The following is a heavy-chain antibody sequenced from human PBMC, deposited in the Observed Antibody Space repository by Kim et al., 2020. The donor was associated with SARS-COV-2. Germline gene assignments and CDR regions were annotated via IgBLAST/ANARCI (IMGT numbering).Heavy chain of an antibody. D-gene: IGHD5-18*01. CDR3: ARVPAMADAFDI. J-gene: IGHJ3*02. CDR1: GGSFSSYY. CDR2: IYYSGIT. V-gene: IGHV4-59*13. Sequence: SETLSLICTVPGGSFSSYYWSWIRQPPGKGLEWIGYIYYSGITNYNPSLKSRVTISVDTSKNQFSLKLSSVTAADTAVYYCARVPAMADAFDIWGQGTMVTVSS.